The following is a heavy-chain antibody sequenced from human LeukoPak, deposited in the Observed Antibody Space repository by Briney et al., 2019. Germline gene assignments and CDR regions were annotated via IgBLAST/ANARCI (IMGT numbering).Heavy chain of an antibody. CDR1: VFTFSDYY. CDR2: ISSSGRTI. D-gene: IGHD1-26*01. J-gene: IGHJ4*02. CDR3: AGDFGGSYGRYYFDY. Sequence: GGSLRLSCAASVFTFSDYYVSWIRQGPGEGLEWGSYISSSGRTIYYADSVKGRFTISRDNAKNSLYLQMNSLRAEDTAVYYCAGDFGGSYGRYYFDYWGQGTLVTVSS. V-gene: IGHV3-11*01.